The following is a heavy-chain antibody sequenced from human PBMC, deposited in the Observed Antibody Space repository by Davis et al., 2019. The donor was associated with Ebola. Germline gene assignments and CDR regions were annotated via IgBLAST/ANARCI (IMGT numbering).Heavy chain of an antibody. D-gene: IGHD6-6*01. Sequence: PSETLSLTCTVSGGSISSGGYYWSWIRQHPGKGLEWIGYIYYSGSTYYNPSLKSRVTISVDTSKNQFSLKLSSVTAADTAVYYCARDHVRYYYGMDVWGQGTTVTVSS. CDR1: GGSISSGGYY. CDR2: IYYSGST. J-gene: IGHJ6*02. CDR3: ARDHVRYYYGMDV. V-gene: IGHV4-31*03.